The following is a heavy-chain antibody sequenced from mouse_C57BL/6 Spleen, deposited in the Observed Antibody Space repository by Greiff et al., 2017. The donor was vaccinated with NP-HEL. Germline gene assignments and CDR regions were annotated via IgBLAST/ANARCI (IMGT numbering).Heavy chain of an antibody. J-gene: IGHJ4*01. CDR3: ARSEYFYAMDY. CDR2: IYPGSAST. Sequence: QVQLQQPGAELVKPGASVKMSCKASGYTFTSYWITWVKQRPGQGLEWLGDIYPGSASTNYNENFKTKATLTVDTSSSTAYMQLSSLTSEDSAVYYCARSEYFYAMDYWGQGTSVTVSS. V-gene: IGHV1-55*01. CDR1: GYTFTSYW.